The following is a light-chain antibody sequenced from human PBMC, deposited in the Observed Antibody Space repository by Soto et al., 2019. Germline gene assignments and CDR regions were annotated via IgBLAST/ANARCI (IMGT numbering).Light chain of an antibody. CDR2: EVS. CDR1: SSDVGGYNY. J-gene: IGLJ2*01. CDR3: SSYAGSNLV. V-gene: IGLV2-8*01. Sequence: QSVLTQPPSASGSPGQSVTISCTGTSSDVGGYNYVSWYQQHPGKAPKVMIYEVSKRPSGVPDRCSGSKSGNTASLTVSGLQAEDEADYYCSSYAGSNLVFGGGTKLTVL.